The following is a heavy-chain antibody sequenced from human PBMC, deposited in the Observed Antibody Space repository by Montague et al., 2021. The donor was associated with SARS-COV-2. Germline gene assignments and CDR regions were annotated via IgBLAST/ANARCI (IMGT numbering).Heavy chain of an antibody. D-gene: IGHD2-2*03. Sequence: SLRLSCAASGFDFSSYPMHWVRQAPGKGLEWVAVISYVGSNQYYVDSVKGRFTISRDNSKNTVFLQMNSLRADDTAVYYCVGALDIVVVAATMGFEHWGQGTLVTVSA. CDR3: VGALDIVVVAATMGFEH. V-gene: IGHV3-30-3*01. J-gene: IGHJ4*02. CDR2: ISYVGSNQ. CDR1: GFDFSSYP.